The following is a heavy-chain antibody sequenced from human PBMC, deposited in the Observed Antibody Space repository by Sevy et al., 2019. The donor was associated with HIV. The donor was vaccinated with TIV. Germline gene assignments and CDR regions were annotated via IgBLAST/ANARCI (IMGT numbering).Heavy chain of an antibody. V-gene: IGHV3-48*03. CDR3: ARGAGGDYYYYYMDV. CDR1: GFTFSSYE. D-gene: IGHD3-16*01. CDR2: ISSSGSTI. Sequence: GGSLRLSCAASGFTFSSYEMNWVRQAPGKGLEWVSYISSSGSTIYYADSVKGRFTISRDNAKNSLYLQMNSLRAEDTAVYYCARGAGGDYYYYYMDVWGKGTTVTVSS. J-gene: IGHJ6*03.